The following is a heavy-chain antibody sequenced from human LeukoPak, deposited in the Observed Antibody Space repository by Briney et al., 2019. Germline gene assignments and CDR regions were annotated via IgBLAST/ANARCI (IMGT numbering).Heavy chain of an antibody. J-gene: IGHJ4*02. Sequence: GGSLRLSCAASGFTFSSYSMNCVRQAPGKGLEWVSYISSSSSTIYYADSVKGRFTISRDNAKNSLYLQMNSLRDEDTAVYYCARGVAAAGQYYFDYWGQGTLVTVSS. D-gene: IGHD6-13*01. CDR3: ARGVAAAGQYYFDY. V-gene: IGHV3-48*02. CDR1: GFTFSSYS. CDR2: ISSSSSTI.